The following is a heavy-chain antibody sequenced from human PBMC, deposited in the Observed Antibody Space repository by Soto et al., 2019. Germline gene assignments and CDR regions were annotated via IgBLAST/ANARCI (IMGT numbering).Heavy chain of an antibody. D-gene: IGHD6-13*01. Sequence: ASVKVSCKASGYTFTSYYMQCVRQAPGQVLEWMGIVNPSGGSTSYAQKFQGRVTMTRDTSTSTVYMELSSLRSGDTAVYYCARGTGYSSSCYYYYYGMDVWRQGTTVTVSS. CDR1: GYTFTSYY. CDR3: ARGTGYSSSCYYYYYGMDV. CDR2: VNPSGGST. J-gene: IGHJ6*02. V-gene: IGHV1-46*01.